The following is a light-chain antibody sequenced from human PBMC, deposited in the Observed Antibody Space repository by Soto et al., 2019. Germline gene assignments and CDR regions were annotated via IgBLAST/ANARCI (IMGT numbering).Light chain of an antibody. J-gene: IGLJ3*02. Sequence: QSALTHPASVSGSPGQSITISCTGTSSDVGRYNYVSWYQQHPGKAPKLIIYDVSYRPSGVSARFSGSKSGNTASLTISGLQAEDEADYYCSSYTGSSTSLGGGTKLTVL. CDR1: SSDVGRYNY. CDR2: DVS. CDR3: SSYTGSSTS. V-gene: IGLV2-14*01.